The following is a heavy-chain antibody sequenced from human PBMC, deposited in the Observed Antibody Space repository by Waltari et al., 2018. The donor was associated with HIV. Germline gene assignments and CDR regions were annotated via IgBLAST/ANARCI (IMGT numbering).Heavy chain of an antibody. CDR3: AKDLWDLTVIRGAFWFDP. D-gene: IGHD1-20*01. J-gene: IGHJ5*02. CDR2: ISSNGITA. Sequence: EVRPFESGGVLVQPGGSLRLSCAASGFAFSTLSLNRVRQAPGKGLQWVSTISSNGITAYHADSVKGRFTISRDNSKNTLSLQMKSLRVEDTALYFCAKDLWDLTVIRGAFWFDPWGQGTLVTVSS. V-gene: IGHV3-23*01. CDR1: GFAFSTLS.